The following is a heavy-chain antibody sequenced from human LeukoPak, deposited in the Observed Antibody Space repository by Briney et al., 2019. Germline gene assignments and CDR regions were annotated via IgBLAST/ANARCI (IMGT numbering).Heavy chain of an antibody. CDR1: GGSFSGYY. Sequence: ETLSLTCAVYGGSFSGYYWSWVRQAPGKGLEWVANIKQDGSEKYYVDSVKGRFTISRDNAKNSLYLQMNSLRAEDTAVYYCAKELIAAAGTTGGGGYYMDVWGKGTTVTVSS. CDR2: IKQDGSEK. CDR3: AKELIAAAGTTGGGGYYMDV. D-gene: IGHD6-13*01. J-gene: IGHJ6*03. V-gene: IGHV3-7*04.